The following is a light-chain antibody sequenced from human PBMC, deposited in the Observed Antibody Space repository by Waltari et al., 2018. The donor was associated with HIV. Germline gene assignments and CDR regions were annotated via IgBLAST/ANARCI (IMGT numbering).Light chain of an antibody. CDR2: DVT. CDR1: SSDVGGYNY. V-gene: IGLV2-14*03. CDR3: SSYTTSRTVV. Sequence: GTSSDVGGYNYVSWYQQHPGKAPKLMVYDVTNRPSGVSNRFSGSKSGNTAFLTISGLQAEDEADYYCSSYTTSRTVVFGGGTKLTVL. J-gene: IGLJ2*01.